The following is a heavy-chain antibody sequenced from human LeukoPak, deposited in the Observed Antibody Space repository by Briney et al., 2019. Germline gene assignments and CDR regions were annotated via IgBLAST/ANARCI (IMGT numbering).Heavy chain of an antibody. D-gene: IGHD3-16*01. V-gene: IGHV3-74*01. CDR2: INSDGINT. J-gene: IGHJ4*02. CDR1: GFTFSNYW. CDR3: ARGVLGGYYFDY. Sequence: GGSLRLSCAASGFTFSNYWMHWVRQAPGKGLVWVSRINSDGINTSYADSVKGRFTISRDNAKNTLNLQMNSLRAEDTAVYYCARGVLGGYYFDYWGQGTLVTVSS.